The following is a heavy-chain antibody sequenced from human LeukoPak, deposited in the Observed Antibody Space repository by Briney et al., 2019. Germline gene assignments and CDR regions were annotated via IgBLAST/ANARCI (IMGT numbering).Heavy chain of an antibody. J-gene: IGHJ3*02. CDR1: GGSISSGSYY. Sequence: SQTLSLTCTVSGGSISSGSYYWSWIRQPAGKGLEWIGRIYTSGSTNYNPSLKSRVTISVDTSKNQFSLKLSSVTAADTAVYYCARQDYDIITGANDAFDIWGQGTMVTVSS. V-gene: IGHV4-61*02. CDR3: ARQDYDIITGANDAFDI. CDR2: IYTSGST. D-gene: IGHD3-9*01.